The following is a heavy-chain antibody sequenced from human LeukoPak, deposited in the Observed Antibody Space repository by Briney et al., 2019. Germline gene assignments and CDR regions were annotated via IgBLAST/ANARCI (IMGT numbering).Heavy chain of an antibody. D-gene: IGHD2-2*01. CDR2: IYHSGST. V-gene: IGHV4-38-2*02. Sequence: SETLSLTCTVSGYSTSSGYYWGWIRQPPGKGLEWIGSIYHSGSTYYNPSLKSRVTISVDTSKNQFSLKLSSVTAADTAVYYCARGVVPAANYVFDIWGRGTRVAVSS. CDR1: GYSTSSGYY. CDR3: ARGVVPAANYVFDI. J-gene: IGHJ3*02.